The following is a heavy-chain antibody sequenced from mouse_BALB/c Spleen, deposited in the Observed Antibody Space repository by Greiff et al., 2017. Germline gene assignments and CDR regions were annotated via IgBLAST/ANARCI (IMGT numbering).Heavy chain of an antibody. V-gene: IGHV2-9*02. CDR3: ASYGYSLYAMDY. D-gene: IGHD1-2*01. CDR2: IWAGGST. CDR1: GFSLTSYG. J-gene: IGHJ4*01. Sequence: VQLVESGPGLVAPSQSLSITCTVSGFSLTSYGVHWVRQPPGKGLEWLGVIWAGGSTNYNSALMSRLSISKDNSKSQVFLKMNSLQTDDTAMYYCASYGYSLYAMDYWGQGTSVTVSS.